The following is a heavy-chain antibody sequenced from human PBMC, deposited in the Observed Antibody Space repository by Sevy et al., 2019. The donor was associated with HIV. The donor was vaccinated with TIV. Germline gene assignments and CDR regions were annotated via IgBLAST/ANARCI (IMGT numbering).Heavy chain of an antibody. V-gene: IGHV1-2*02. D-gene: IGHD2-2*02. CDR2: INPKSGGT. CDR1: GYTFTDYY. J-gene: IGHJ6*02. CDR3: ARVVEPAGIDPYYYGVDV. Sequence: ASVKVSCKASGYTFTDYYIHWVRQAPGQGLEWMGWINPKSGGTNYAQKFHGRVTMTRDTSISTAYMELGRLRSDDPAVYYCARVVEPAGIDPYYYGVDVWGPGATVTVSS.